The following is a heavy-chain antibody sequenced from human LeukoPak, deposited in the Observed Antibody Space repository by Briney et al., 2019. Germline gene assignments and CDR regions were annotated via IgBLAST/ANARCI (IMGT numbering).Heavy chain of an antibody. CDR2: ISSSGSTI. Sequence: GGSLRLSCAASVFTFSDYYMSWIRRAPGKGLEWASYISSSGSTIYYADSVKGRFTISRDNAKNSLYLQMNSLRAEDTAVYYCARGPPIYCSGGSCYDYWGQGTLVTVSS. CDR3: ARGPPIYCSGGSCYDY. J-gene: IGHJ4*02. V-gene: IGHV3-11*01. D-gene: IGHD2-15*01. CDR1: VFTFSDYY.